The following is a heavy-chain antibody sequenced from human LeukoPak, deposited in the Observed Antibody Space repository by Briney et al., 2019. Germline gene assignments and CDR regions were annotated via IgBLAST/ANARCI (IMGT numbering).Heavy chain of an antibody. D-gene: IGHD4-17*01. V-gene: IGHV3-74*01. Sequence: GGSLRLSCAASGFTFRSDWMHWVRQPPGKGPEWISRISGDGSTTTYADSVKGRFTISRDNAKNTLYLQMSSLRAEDTAVYYCARDLAYGGDYWGQGTLVTVSS. J-gene: IGHJ4*02. CDR1: GFTFRSDW. CDR2: ISGDGSTT. CDR3: ARDLAYGGDY.